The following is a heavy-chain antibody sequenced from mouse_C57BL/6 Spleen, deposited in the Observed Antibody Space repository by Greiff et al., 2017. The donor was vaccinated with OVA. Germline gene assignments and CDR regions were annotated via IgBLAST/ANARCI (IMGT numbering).Heavy chain of an antibody. Sequence: QVQLQQPGAELVKPGASVKLSCKASGYTFTSYWMQWVKQRPGPGLEWIVEIDPSDSYTNYNQKFKDKATLTVDTSSSTASMQLSSLTDEDAAVYDCARGGTGTTDYWGQGTTLTVSS. D-gene: IGHD4-1*01. J-gene: IGHJ2*01. CDR3: ARGGTGTTDY. CDR2: IDPSDSYT. V-gene: IGHV1-50*01. CDR1: GYTFTSYW.